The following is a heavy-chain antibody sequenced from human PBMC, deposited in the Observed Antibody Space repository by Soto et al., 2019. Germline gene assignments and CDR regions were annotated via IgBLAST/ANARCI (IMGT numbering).Heavy chain of an antibody. Sequence: VGSLRLSCAASGFTFSSYAMSWVRQAPGKGLEWVSAISSSGDTTRYADSVKGRFIISRDNSKNTLYLQMNSLRAEDTAVYYCAKPGYLEQWLVRGYFDYWGQGTMVTVSS. D-gene: IGHD6-19*01. V-gene: IGHV3-23*01. CDR2: ISSSGDTT. CDR1: GFTFSSYA. CDR3: AKPGYLEQWLVRGYFDY. J-gene: IGHJ4*02.